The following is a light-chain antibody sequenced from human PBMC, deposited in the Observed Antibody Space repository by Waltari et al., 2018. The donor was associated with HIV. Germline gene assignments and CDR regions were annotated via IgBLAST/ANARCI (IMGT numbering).Light chain of an antibody. Sequence: DIQMTQSPSSLSASVGDRVTITCRASQTINSYLHWYQQKTGNAPRLLIFAGSNLQSGVPSRFSGSRSGTAFILTVSSLQPEDFATYYCQQTYSTPQTFGQGTRLEI. CDR1: QTINSY. CDR3: QQTYSTPQT. V-gene: IGKV1-39*01. J-gene: IGKJ5*01. CDR2: AGS.